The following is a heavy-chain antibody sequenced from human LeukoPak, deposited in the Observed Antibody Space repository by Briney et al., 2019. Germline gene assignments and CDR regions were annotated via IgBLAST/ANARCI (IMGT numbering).Heavy chain of an antibody. V-gene: IGHV4-34*01. CDR3: ARREGYSGYDLDY. D-gene: IGHD5-12*01. J-gene: IGHJ4*02. CDR1: GGSFSGYY. CDR2: IKHSGST. Sequence: SETLSLTCAVYGGSFSGYYWSWIRQPPGKGLEWIGEIKHSGSTNYNPSLKSRVTISVDTSKNQFSLKLSSVTAADTAVYYCARREGYSGYDLDYWGQGTLVTVSS.